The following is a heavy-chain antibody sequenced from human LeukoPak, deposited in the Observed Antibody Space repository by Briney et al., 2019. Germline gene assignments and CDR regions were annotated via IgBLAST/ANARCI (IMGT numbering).Heavy chain of an antibody. CDR1: GGSISSGSYY. J-gene: IGHJ4*02. CDR3: ASLPSGYDSPIWYFDY. V-gene: IGHV4-39*01. Sequence: SETLSLTCTVSGGSISSGSYYWGWIRQPPGKGLEWIGRIYYSGSTYYNPSLKSRVTISVDTSKNQFSLKLSSVTAADTAVYYCASLPSGYDSPIWYFDYWGQGTLVTVSS. D-gene: IGHD5-12*01. CDR2: IYYSGST.